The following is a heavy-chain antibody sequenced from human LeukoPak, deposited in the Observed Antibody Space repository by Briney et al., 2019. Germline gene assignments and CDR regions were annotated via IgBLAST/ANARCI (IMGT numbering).Heavy chain of an antibody. V-gene: IGHV4-34*01. J-gene: IGHJ5*02. D-gene: IGHD4-17*01. CDR3: ARGLSYGDYVWFDP. Sequence: SETLSLTCAVYGGSFSGYYWSWIRQPPGKGLEWIGEINHSGSTNYNPSLKSRVTISVDTSKNQFSLKLSSVTAADTAVYYCARGLSYGDYVWFDPWGQGTLVTVSS. CDR1: GGSFSGYY. CDR2: INHSGST.